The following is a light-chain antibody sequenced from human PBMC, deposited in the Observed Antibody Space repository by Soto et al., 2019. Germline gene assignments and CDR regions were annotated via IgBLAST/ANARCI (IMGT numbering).Light chain of an antibody. CDR3: QQYSKEST. J-gene: IGKJ2*01. CDR1: QNVSNW. V-gene: IGKV1-5*03. CDR2: MAS. Sequence: DVEMTQSPSTLPTSIGDRVTINCRASQNVSNWLAWYQQKPGKAPKLLIYMASRLESGVPSRFSASGSGTDFTLTINSLQSDDFATYFCQQYSKESTFGQGTKLEIK.